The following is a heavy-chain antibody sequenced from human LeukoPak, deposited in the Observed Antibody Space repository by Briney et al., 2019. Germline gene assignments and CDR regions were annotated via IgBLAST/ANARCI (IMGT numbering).Heavy chain of an antibody. CDR2: ISGSDGST. J-gene: IGHJ4*02. Sequence: GGSLRLSCAASGFTFSSYAMSWVRQAPGKGLEWVSAISGSDGSTYYADSVKGRFTISRDNSKNTLYLRMNSLGAEDTAVYYCEKDLGGSGDYRPYWGQGSVVTVSS. D-gene: IGHD2-21*02. CDR1: GFTFSSYA. CDR3: EKDLGGSGDYRPY. V-gene: IGHV3-23*01.